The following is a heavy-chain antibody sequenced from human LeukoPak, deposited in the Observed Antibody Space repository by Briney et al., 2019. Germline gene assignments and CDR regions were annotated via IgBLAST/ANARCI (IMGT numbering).Heavy chain of an antibody. Sequence: PGRSLRLSCAGSGFTFSSSGMHWVRQAPGEGLEWVAVIFYDGSNKYYADSVKGRFTISRDNSKNTLYLQMNSLRAEDTAVYYCARELTGSTSHYYYYYGMDVWGQGTTVTVSS. V-gene: IGHV3-33*01. CDR3: ARELTGSTSHYYYYYGMDV. J-gene: IGHJ6*02. CDR1: GFTFSSSG. CDR2: IFYDGSNK. D-gene: IGHD1-7*01.